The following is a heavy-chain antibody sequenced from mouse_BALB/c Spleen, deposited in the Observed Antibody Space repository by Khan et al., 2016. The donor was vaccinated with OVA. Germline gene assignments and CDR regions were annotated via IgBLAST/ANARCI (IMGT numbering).Heavy chain of an antibody. CDR3: ARGNYYGYAMDY. Sequence: EVQLQESGPGLVKPSQSLSLTCTVTGYSITSNYAWNWIRQFPGNKLEWMGYISYSGSTSYNPSLNSRISITRDTSKNQFFLQLNPVTTEDTATYYCARGNYYGYAMDYWGQGTSVTVSS. V-gene: IGHV3-2*02. J-gene: IGHJ4*01. D-gene: IGHD1-1*01. CDR2: ISYSGST. CDR1: GYSITSNYA.